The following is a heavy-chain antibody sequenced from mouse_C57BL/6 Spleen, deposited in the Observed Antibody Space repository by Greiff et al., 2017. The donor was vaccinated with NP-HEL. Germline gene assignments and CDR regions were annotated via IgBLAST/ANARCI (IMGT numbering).Heavy chain of an antibody. CDR2: IWTGGGT. CDR3: ARNEEEANWAWFAY. J-gene: IGHJ3*01. CDR1: GFSLTSYA. D-gene: IGHD4-1*01. Sequence: VKLMESGPGLVAPSQCLSITCTVSGFSLTSYAISWVRQPPGKGLEWLGVIWTGGGTNYNSALKSRLSISKDNSKSQVFLKMNSLQTDDTARYYCARNEEEANWAWFAYWGQGTLVTVSA. V-gene: IGHV2-9-1*01.